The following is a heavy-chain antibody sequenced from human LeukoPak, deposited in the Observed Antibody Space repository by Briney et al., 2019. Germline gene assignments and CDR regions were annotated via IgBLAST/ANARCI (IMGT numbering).Heavy chain of an antibody. D-gene: IGHD3-22*01. Sequence: SETLSLTCSVSGASISETSSYWAWVRQTPGRGLAWIGSIHYTGSTYFNPALKSRVSLSADTSKNQFSLKLSSVTAADTAVYYCARGGDYYDSSGFDYWGQGTLVTVSS. J-gene: IGHJ4*02. CDR3: ARGGDYYDSSGFDY. V-gene: IGHV4-39*07. CDR2: IHYTGST. CDR1: GASISETSSY.